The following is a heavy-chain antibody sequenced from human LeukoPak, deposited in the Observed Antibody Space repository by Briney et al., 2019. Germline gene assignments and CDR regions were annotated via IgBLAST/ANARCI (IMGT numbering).Heavy chain of an antibody. J-gene: IGHJ4*02. CDR3: ATLRDGYNFAY. Sequence: SETLSLTCTVSGNSISSDYYWGWVRQPPGKGLEWIGNIYRSGSTYYNPSLKSRVTLSVDTSKNQFSLKLSSVTAADTAVYYCATLRDGYNFAYWGQGTLVTVSS. D-gene: IGHD5-24*01. CDR2: IYRSGST. CDR1: GNSISSDYY. V-gene: IGHV4-38-2*02.